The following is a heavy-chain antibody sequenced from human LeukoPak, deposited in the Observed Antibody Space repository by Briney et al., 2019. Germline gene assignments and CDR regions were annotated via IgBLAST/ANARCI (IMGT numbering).Heavy chain of an antibody. CDR3: ARHYPGGDYFIDY. D-gene: IGHD4-17*01. Sequence: GESLQISCQGSGYSFTSYWIGWVRQLPGKGLEWMGIIYPGDSDTRYSPSFQGQVTISADKSISTAYLQWSSLKASDTAMYYCARHYPGGDYFIDYWGQGTLVTVSS. V-gene: IGHV5-51*01. J-gene: IGHJ4*02. CDR2: IYPGDSDT. CDR1: GYSFTSYW.